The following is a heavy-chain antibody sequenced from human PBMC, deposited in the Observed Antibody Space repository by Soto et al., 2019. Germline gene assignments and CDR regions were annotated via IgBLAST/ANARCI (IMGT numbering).Heavy chain of an antibody. CDR3: ARPPYDSSGYESGLNY. V-gene: IGHV1-46*01. J-gene: IGHJ4*02. CDR2: INPSGGST. CDR1: GYTFTSYY. Sequence: GASVKVSCKASGYTFTSYYMHWVRQAPGQGLEWMGIINPSGGSTSYAQKFQGRVTMTRDTSTSTVYMELSSLRSEDTAVYYCARPPYDSSGYESGLNYRGQGTLVTVSA. D-gene: IGHD3-22*01.